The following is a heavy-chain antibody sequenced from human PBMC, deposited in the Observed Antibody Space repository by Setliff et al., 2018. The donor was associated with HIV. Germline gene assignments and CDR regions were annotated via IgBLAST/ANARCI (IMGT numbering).Heavy chain of an antibody. V-gene: IGHV1-18*01. CDR3: ARVPSGAAGLVRAGFYV. J-gene: IGHJ4*01. CDR1: GYSFTAYG. Sequence: ASVKVSCKASGYSFTAYGISWVRQAPGQGFEWMGWINIDGGHTNFAQKFQDRVTVTTDTSTNTTYMELRGLRSDDTATYYCARVPSGAAGLVRAGFYVWGQGTLVTVSS. CDR2: INIDGGHT. D-gene: IGHD3-16*01.